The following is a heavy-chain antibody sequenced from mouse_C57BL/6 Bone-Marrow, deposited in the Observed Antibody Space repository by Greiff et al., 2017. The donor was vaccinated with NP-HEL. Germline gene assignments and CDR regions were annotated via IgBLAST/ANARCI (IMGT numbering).Heavy chain of an antibody. CDR2: SRNKANDYTT. J-gene: IGHJ1*03. CDR3: AREPYYGSSYNWYFDV. Sequence: EVQGVESGGGLVQSGRSLRLSCATSGFTFSDFYMEWVRQAPGRGLEWIAASRNKANDYTTEYSASVKGRFIVSRDTSQSILYLQMNALRAEDTAIYYCAREPYYGSSYNWYFDVWGTGTTVTVSS. V-gene: IGHV7-1*01. CDR1: GFTFSDFY. D-gene: IGHD1-1*01.